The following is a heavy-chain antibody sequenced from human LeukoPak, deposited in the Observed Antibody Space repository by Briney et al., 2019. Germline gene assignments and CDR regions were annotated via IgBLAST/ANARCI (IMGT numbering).Heavy chain of an antibody. D-gene: IGHD5-24*01. J-gene: IGHJ4*02. CDR3: AADGGRDLFEY. Sequence: PSETLSLTCTVSGGSISSYYWSWIRQPPGKGLEWIGYIYYSGSTNYNPSLKSRVTISVDTSKNQFSLKLSSVTAADTAVYYCAADGGRDLFEYWGQGILVTVSS. CDR2: IYYSGST. V-gene: IGHV4-59*01. CDR1: GGSISSYY.